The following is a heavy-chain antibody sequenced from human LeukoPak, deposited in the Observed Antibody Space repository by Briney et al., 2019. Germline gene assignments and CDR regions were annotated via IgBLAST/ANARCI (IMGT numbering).Heavy chain of an antibody. CDR2: IFHSRST. CDR1: GGSISSQNW. V-gene: IGHV4-4*02. J-gene: IGHJ5*02. CDR3: AKGDIPNWFDP. D-gene: IGHD2-2*02. Sequence: SETLSLTCAVSGGSISSQNWRSWVRQPPGKGLEWIVEIFHSRSTHYNPSLKSRVTTSVDKSKNQFSLNLSSVTAADTAVYYCAKGDIPNWFDPWGQGTLVTVSS.